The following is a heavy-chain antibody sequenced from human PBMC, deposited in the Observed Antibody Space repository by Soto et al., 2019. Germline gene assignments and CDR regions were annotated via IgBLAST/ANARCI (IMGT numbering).Heavy chain of an antibody. CDR2: ISTYNGNT. J-gene: IGHJ6*02. CDR3: ARDGQTTMVRGVRGGSYNYYGMDV. CDR1: GYTFTSYG. V-gene: IGHV1-18*04. Sequence: QVQLVQSGAEVKKPGASMKVSCKASGYTFTSYGISWVRQAPGQGLEWMGWISTYNGNTNYAQKLQGRVTMTTDTATRKAYMELRSLRSDDTAVYYCARDGQTTMVRGVRGGSYNYYGMDVWCQGTTVTVSS. D-gene: IGHD3-10*01.